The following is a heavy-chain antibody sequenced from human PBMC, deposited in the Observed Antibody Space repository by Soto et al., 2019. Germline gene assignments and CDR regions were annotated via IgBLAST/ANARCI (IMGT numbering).Heavy chain of an antibody. CDR2: ISGSGGST. J-gene: IGHJ5*02. D-gene: IGHD4-17*01. CDR1: GFTFSSYA. V-gene: IGHV3-23*01. Sequence: AGGSLRLSCAASGFTFSSYAMSWVRQAPGKGLEWVSAISGSGGSTYYADSVKGRFTISRDNSKNQFSLKLSSVTAADTAVYYCARVVYDPYTRLRSKGENWFDPWGQGTLVTVSS. CDR3: ARVVYDPYTRLRSKGENWFDP.